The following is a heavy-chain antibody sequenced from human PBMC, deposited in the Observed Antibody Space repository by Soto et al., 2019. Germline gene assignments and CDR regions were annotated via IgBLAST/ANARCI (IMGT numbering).Heavy chain of an antibody. CDR2: ISSSGSTI. V-gene: IGHV3-48*03. D-gene: IGHD6-19*01. CDR1: GFTFSSYE. Sequence: PGGSLRLSCAASGFTFSSYEMNWVRQAPGKGLEWVSYISSSGSTIYYADSVKGRFTISRDNAKNSLYLQMNSLRAEDTAVYYCAILPGYSSGWGGQEYYYYYYGMDVWGQGTTVTVSS. CDR3: AILPGYSSGWGGQEYYYYYYGMDV. J-gene: IGHJ6*02.